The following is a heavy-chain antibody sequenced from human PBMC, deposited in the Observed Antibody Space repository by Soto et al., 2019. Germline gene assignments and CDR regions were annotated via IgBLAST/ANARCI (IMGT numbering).Heavy chain of an antibody. J-gene: IGHJ5*02. CDR3: AILLWSRGDWFDP. CDR2: IYYSGST. Sequence: QVQLQESGPGLVKPSETLSLTCTVSGGSISSYYWSWIRQPPGKGLEWIGYIYYSGSTNYNPSLKSRVTISVATSKNQFSLKLSSVTAADPAVYYGAILLWSRGDWFDPWGQGTLVTVSS. V-gene: IGHV4-59*08. D-gene: IGHD3-10*01. CDR1: GGSISSYY.